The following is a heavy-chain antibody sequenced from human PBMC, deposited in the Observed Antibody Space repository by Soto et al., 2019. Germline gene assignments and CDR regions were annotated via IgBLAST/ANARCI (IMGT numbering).Heavy chain of an antibody. J-gene: IGHJ6*02. CDR3: ARDRVEQQLDDYYYYYGMDV. CDR1: GFTFSSYA. D-gene: IGHD6-13*01. Sequence: HPGGSLRLSCAASGFTFSSYAMHWVRQAPGKGLEWVAVISYDGSNKYYADSVKGRFTISRDNSKNTLYLQMNSLRAEDTAVYYCARDRVEQQLDDYYYYYGMDVWGQGTTVTVSS. CDR2: ISYDGSNK. V-gene: IGHV3-30-3*01.